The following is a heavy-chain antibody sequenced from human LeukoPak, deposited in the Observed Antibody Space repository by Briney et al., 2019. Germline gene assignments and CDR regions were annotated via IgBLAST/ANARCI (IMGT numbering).Heavy chain of an antibody. CDR2: ISGSGDST. Sequence: PGGSLRLSCAASGFTFGSYAMNWVRQAPGKGLEWVSDISGSGDSTNYADSVKGRFTISRDNSKNTLYLQMNSLRAEDTAIYYCAESRGSYWVPEFDYWGQGTLVTVSS. CDR1: GFTFGSYA. V-gene: IGHV3-23*01. J-gene: IGHJ4*02. D-gene: IGHD1-26*01. CDR3: AESRGSYWVPEFDY.